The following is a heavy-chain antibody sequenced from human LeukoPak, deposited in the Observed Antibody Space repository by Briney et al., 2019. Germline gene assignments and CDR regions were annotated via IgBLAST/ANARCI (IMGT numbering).Heavy chain of an antibody. V-gene: IGHV3-21*01. CDR3: ARDLGGGFFDY. J-gene: IGHJ4*02. D-gene: IGHD3-16*01. CDR1: GFIFSSYS. Sequence: GGSLRLSRAASGFIFSSYSINWVRQATGKGLEWVSSISSSRSYIHYADSVKGRFTISRDDAKNSLYLQMSNLRAEDTAVYYCARDLGGGFFDYWGQGTLVTVSS. CDR2: ISSSRSYI.